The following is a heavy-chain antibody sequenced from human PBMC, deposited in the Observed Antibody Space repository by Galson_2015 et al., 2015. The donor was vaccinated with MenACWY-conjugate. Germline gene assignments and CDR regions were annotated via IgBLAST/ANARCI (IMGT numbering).Heavy chain of an antibody. V-gene: IGHV1-69*04. Sequence: SVKVSCKASGATFSSYAIGWVRQAPGQGLEWMGRIIPVLGIANYAQKFQGRVTIIADKSTSTAYMELSSLRSEDTGVYYCAKERYFDSSDYLDYWGQGTLVTVSS. CDR1: GATFSSYA. J-gene: IGHJ4*02. D-gene: IGHD3-22*01. CDR3: AKERYFDSSDYLDY. CDR2: IIPVLGIA.